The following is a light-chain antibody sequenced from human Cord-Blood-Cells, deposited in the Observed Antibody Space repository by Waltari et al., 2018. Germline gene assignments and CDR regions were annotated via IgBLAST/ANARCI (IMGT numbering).Light chain of an antibody. V-gene: IGLV2-14*03. CDR2: DVS. J-gene: IGLJ1*01. CDR3: SSYTSSSNYV. CDR1: SSDVGGYNY. Sequence: QSALTQPAYVSGSPGQSITISCTGTSSDVGGYNYVSWYQQHPGKAPNLMIYDVSNRPSGVSNRFSGSKSGNTASLTISGLQAEDEADYYCSSYTSSSNYVFGTGTKVTVL.